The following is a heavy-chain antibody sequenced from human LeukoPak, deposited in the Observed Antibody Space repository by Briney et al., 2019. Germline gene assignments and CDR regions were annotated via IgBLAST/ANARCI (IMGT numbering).Heavy chain of an antibody. CDR3: ARHLYTRITIFGVVIIDYFDY. Sequence: PSETLSLTCTVSGGSISSSSYYWGWIRQPPGKGLEWIGSIYYSGSTYYNPSLKSRVTISVDTSKNQFSLKLSSVTAADTAMYYCARHLYTRITIFGVVIIDYFDYWGQGTLVTVSS. J-gene: IGHJ4*02. CDR2: IYYSGST. CDR1: GGSISSSSYY. V-gene: IGHV4-39*01. D-gene: IGHD3-3*01.